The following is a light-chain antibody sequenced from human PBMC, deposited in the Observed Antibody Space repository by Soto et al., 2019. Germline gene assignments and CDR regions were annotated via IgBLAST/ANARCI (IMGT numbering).Light chain of an antibody. Sequence: QSALIQPASVSGYPGQSITISCTGTSRDVGGSNYVSWYQHHPHRAPKLLIYEVSYRPSGVSSRFSGSKSGNTASLTISGLQAEDDADYYCSSYTSSNTLEVFGVGTKVTVL. CDR3: SSYTSSNTLEV. J-gene: IGLJ1*01. CDR2: EVS. V-gene: IGLV2-14*01. CDR1: SRDVGGSNY.